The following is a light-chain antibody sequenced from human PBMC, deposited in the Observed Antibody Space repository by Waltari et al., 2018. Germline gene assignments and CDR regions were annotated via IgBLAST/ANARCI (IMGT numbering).Light chain of an antibody. J-gene: IGLJ2*01. CDR2: GKN. CDR1: SLRSYY. V-gene: IGLV3-19*01. CDR3: NSRDTSGNHVV. Sequence: SSELTQDPAVSVALGQTVRITCQGDSLRSYYASWYQQKPGQAPVLVIYGKNNRPSGIPDRFSGSTSGNTASLTISGAHAEDEADYYCNSRDTSGNHVVFGGGTKLTVI.